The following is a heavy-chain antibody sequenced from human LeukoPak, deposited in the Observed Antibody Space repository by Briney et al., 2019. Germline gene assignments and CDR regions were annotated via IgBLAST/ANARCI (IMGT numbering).Heavy chain of an antibody. V-gene: IGHV3-7*01. CDR2: IKQDGSEK. CDR1: GFTFSSYW. CDR3: ARSPGSSWYWGEGYFDY. Sequence: GGSLRLSCAASGFTFSSYWMSWVRQAPGKGLEWVANIKQDGSEKYYVDSVKGRFTISRDNAKNSLYLQMNSLRAEDTAVYYCARSPGSSWYWGEGYFDYWGQGTLVTVSS. D-gene: IGHD6-13*01. J-gene: IGHJ4*02.